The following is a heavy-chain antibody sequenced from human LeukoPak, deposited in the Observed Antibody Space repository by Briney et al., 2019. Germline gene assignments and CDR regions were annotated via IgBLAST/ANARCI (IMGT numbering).Heavy chain of an antibody. Sequence: RSGGSLRLSCAASGFTFSTYTMNWVRQAPGKGLEWVSSISSRSSYIYYADSVKGRFTISRDNSKNTLYLQMGSLRAEDMAVYYCSGSSGSYYFDYWGQGTLVTVSS. V-gene: IGHV3-21*01. CDR3: SGSSGSYYFDY. D-gene: IGHD3-22*01. J-gene: IGHJ4*02. CDR1: GFTFSTYT. CDR2: ISSRSSYI.